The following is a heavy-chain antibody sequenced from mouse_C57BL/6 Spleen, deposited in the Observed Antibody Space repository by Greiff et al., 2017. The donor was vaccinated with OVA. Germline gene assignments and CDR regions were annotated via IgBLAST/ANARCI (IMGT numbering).Heavy chain of an antibody. V-gene: IGHV1-15*01. CDR1: GYTFTDYE. J-gene: IGHJ2*01. CDR3: TRSDYGSSYGYFDD. D-gene: IGHD1-1*01. Sequence: QVQLQQSGAELVRPGASVTLSCKASGYTFTDYEMHWVKQTPVHGLEWIGAIDPETGGTAYNQKFKGKAILTADKSSSTAYMELRSLTSEDSAVYYCTRSDYGSSYGYFDDWGQGTTLTVSS. CDR2: IDPETGGT.